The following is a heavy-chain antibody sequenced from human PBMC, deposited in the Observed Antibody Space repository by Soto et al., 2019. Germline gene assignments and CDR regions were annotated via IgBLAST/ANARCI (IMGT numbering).Heavy chain of an antibody. Sequence: GGSLRLSCAASGFTFSNFWMHWVRQAPGKGPVWVSRINGDGSSTSHADSVKGRFTISRDNAENTLFLQMSGLRAEDTAVYYCARAQLLPDDAFDAWGRGTVVTVSS. J-gene: IGHJ3*01. D-gene: IGHD2-2*01. CDR1: GFTFSNFW. CDR2: INGDGSST. V-gene: IGHV3-74*01. CDR3: ARAQLLPDDAFDA.